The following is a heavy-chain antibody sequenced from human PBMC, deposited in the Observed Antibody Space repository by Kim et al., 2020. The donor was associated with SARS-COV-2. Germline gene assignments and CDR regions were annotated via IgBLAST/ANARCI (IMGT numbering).Heavy chain of an antibody. J-gene: IGHJ6*02. CDR1: GFTFSSYW. CDR2: IKQDGSEK. V-gene: IGHV3-7*01. CDR3: ARDRRIPALRKISYYYYGMDV. D-gene: IGHD2-2*02. Sequence: GGSLRLSCAASGFTFSSYWMSWVRQAPGKGLEWVANIKQDGSEKYYVDSVKGRFTISRDNAKNSLYLQMNSLRAEDTAVYYCARDRRIPALRKISYYYYGMDVWGQGTTVTVSS.